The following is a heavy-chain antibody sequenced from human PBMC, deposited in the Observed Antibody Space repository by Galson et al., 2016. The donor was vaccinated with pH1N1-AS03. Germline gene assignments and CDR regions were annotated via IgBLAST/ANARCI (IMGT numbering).Heavy chain of an antibody. V-gene: IGHV6-1*01. Sequence: CAISGDSVSSNSAAWNWIRQSPSRGLEWLGRTYYRSKWYNDYAVSVKSRITINPDTSKNQFSLQLNSVTPEDTAVYYCARGHYSSSFYWFDPWGQGTLVTVSS. CDR2: TYYRSKWYN. CDR3: ARGHYSSSFYWFDP. J-gene: IGHJ5*02. CDR1: GDSVSSNSAA. D-gene: IGHD6-6*01.